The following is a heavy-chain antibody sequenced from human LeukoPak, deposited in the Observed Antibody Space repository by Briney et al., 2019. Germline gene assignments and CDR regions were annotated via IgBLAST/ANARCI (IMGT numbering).Heavy chain of an antibody. Sequence: EASVKVSCKASGYTFTSYDINWVRQATGQGLEWMGWMNPNSGNTGYAQKFQGRVTMTRNTSISTAYTELSSLRSEDTAVYYCARAGYDYVWGSYRYGDYYFDYWGQGTLVTVSS. J-gene: IGHJ4*02. CDR3: ARAGYDYVWGSYRYGDYYFDY. CDR2: MNPNSGNT. D-gene: IGHD3-16*02. CDR1: GYTFTSYD. V-gene: IGHV1-8*01.